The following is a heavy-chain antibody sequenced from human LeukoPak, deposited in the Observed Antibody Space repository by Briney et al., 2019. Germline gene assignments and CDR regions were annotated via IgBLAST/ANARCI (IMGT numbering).Heavy chain of an antibody. Sequence: SETLSLTCTVSGGSISSYYWSWIRQPPGKGLEWIGYIYYSGFTNYNPSLKSRVTISVDTSKNQFSLKLSSVTAADTAVYYCARGARNDFDYWGQGTLVTVSP. V-gene: IGHV4-59*12. J-gene: IGHJ4*02. CDR2: IYYSGFT. CDR1: GGSISSYY. CDR3: ARGARNDFDY. D-gene: IGHD3-16*01.